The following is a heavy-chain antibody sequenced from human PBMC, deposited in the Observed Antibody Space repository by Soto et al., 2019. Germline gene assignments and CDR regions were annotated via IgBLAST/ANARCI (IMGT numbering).Heavy chain of an antibody. J-gene: IGHJ4*02. CDR1: GGSLSTNP. Sequence: SVKVSCKASGGSLSTNPISWVRQAPGQGLEWMGGTGSGTGPGNHAQKFQGRLTVTADKSTGTVYMELTNLSSEDTAVYYCARRDSGGFLRLVDSWGQGPLVTVSS. V-gene: IGHV1-69*06. CDR2: TGSGTGPG. CDR3: ARRDSGGFLRLVDS. D-gene: IGHD2-15*01.